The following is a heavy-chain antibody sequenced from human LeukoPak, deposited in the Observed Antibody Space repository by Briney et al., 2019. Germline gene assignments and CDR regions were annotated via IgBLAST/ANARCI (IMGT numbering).Heavy chain of an antibody. D-gene: IGHD4-17*01. CDR3: AKAAAGSSRWTTIDY. V-gene: IGHV3-9*03. J-gene: IGHJ4*02. Sequence: APRLSCAASGFIFDDYAMHWVRQAPGKGLEWVSGISWNSGSIGYADSVKGRFTISRDYAKNSLYLQMNSLRAEDMALYYCAKAAAGSSRWTTIDYWGQGTLVTVSS. CDR2: ISWNSGSI. CDR1: GFIFDDYA.